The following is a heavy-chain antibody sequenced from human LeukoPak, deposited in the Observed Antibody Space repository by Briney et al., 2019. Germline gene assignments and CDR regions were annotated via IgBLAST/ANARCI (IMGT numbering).Heavy chain of an antibody. CDR1: GVTFSSYS. CDR2: ISSSSSYI. CDR3: ARKKQDSSGWLAQTYWYFDL. V-gene: IGHV3-21*01. D-gene: IGHD6-19*01. J-gene: IGHJ2*01. Sequence: PGGSLRLSCAASGVTFSSYSMNWVRQAPGKGLEWVSSISSSSSYIYYADSVKGRFTISRDNAKNSLYLQMNSLRAEDTAVYYCARKKQDSSGWLAQTYWYFDLWGRGTLVTVSS.